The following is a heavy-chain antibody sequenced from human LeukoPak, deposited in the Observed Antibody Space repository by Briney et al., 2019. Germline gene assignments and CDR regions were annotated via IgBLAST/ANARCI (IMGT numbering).Heavy chain of an antibody. J-gene: IGHJ3*02. Sequence: GGSLRLSCAASGFTFSSYEMNWVRQASGKGLEWVSSISSSGSTIYYADSVKGRFTISRHIAKKTLYLQMNSLRTEDTAMHYCARVPEGVIGMKDAFDIWGQGTMVTVSS. CDR2: ISSSGSTI. CDR1: GFTFSSYE. D-gene: IGHD3-16*02. CDR3: ARVPEGVIGMKDAFDI. V-gene: IGHV3-48*03.